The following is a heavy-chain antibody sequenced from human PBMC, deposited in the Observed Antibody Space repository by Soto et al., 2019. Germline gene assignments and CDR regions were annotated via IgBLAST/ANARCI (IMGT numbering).Heavy chain of an antibody. V-gene: IGHV1-46*01. CDR2: INPSGGST. J-gene: IGHJ6*02. CDR3: ARDSAIFGLVRPLFAYYYGMDV. CDR1: GYTFTSYY. D-gene: IGHD3-3*01. Sequence: ASVKVSCKASGYTFTSYYMHWVRQAPGQGLEWMGIINPSGGSTSYAQKFQGRVTMTRDTSTSTVYMELSSLRSEDTAVYYCARDSAIFGLVRPLFAYYYGMDVWGQGTTVPVSS.